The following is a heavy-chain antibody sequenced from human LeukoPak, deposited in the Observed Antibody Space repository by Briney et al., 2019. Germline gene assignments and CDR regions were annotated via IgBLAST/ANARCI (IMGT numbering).Heavy chain of an antibody. CDR1: GFTFSSYE. Sequence: GGFLRLSCAASGFTFSSYEMNWVRQAPGKGLEWVSGISWNSGSIGYADSVKGRFTISRDNAKNSLYLQMNSLRAEDTALYYCARHMVRGATSYYYYYMDVWGKGTTVTVSS. V-gene: IGHV3-9*01. J-gene: IGHJ6*03. CDR2: ISWNSGSI. CDR3: ARHMVRGATSYYYYYMDV. D-gene: IGHD3-10*01.